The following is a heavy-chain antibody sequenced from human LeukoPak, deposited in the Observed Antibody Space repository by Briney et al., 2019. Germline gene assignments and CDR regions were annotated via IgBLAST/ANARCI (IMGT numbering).Heavy chain of an antibody. CDR2: INSNSGGT. Sequence: ASVKVSCKASGYTFTGYFMHWVRQAPGQGLEWMGWINSNSGGTNYAQKFQGRVTMTRDTSISTAYMELSRLRSDDTAVYYCARDGYDDDAFDIWGQGTMVTVSS. CDR3: ARDGYDDDAFDI. V-gene: IGHV1-2*02. D-gene: IGHD6-13*01. J-gene: IGHJ3*02. CDR1: GYTFTGYF.